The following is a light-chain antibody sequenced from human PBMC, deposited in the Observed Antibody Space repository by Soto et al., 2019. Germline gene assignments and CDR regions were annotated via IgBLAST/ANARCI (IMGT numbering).Light chain of an antibody. Sequence: DIQVTQSPSFLSASVGDRVSITSRASQGISCYLAWSQQKPGKAPKLLIYAASTLQSGFPSRFSGSGSGTEFTLTISSLQPEDFSTYYCQQLNSYPSFRGGPKVEIK. J-gene: IGKJ4*02. CDR3: QQLNSYPS. V-gene: IGKV1-9*01. CDR2: AAS. CDR1: QGISCY.